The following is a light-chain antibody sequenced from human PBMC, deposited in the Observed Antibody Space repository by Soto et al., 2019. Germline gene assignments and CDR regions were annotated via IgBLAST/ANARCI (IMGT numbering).Light chain of an antibody. J-gene: IGLJ1*01. CDR3: SSYTSSSPLV. CDR2: EVS. V-gene: IGLV2-14*01. CDR1: SSDVGGYNY. Sequence: QSALTQPASVSGSPGQSITISCTGTSSDVGGYNYVSWYQQHPGKAPKLMIYEVSNRPSGVSNRFSGSKSGNTASLTISGLQAEDEADYYCSSYTSSSPLVFGTGTKRTVL.